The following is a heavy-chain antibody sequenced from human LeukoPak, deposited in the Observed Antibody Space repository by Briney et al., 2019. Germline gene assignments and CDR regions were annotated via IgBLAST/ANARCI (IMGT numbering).Heavy chain of an antibody. CDR1: GFTFTTYD. CDR2: IGTTGDT. D-gene: IGHD2-15*01. CDR3: ARDRGGGHMDV. Sequence: GGSLRLSCAASGFTFTTYDMHWVRQATGKGLEWASAIGTTGDTYYPGSVKGRFTISRESAKNSLYLQMNSLRAGDTAVYYCARDRGGGHMDVWGKGTTVTISS. J-gene: IGHJ6*03. V-gene: IGHV3-13*01.